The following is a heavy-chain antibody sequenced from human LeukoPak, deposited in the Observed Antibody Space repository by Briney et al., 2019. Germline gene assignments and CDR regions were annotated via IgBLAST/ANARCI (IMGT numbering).Heavy chain of an antibody. CDR2: INHSGST. CDR3: ARGPAYYFDY. V-gene: IGHV4-34*01. Sequence: PSETLSLTCTVSGGSISSYYWSWIRQPPGKGLEWIGEINHSGSTNYNPSLKSRVTISVDTSKNQFSLKLSSVTAADTAVYYYARGPAYYFDYWGQGTLVTVS. J-gene: IGHJ4*02. CDR1: GGSISSYY.